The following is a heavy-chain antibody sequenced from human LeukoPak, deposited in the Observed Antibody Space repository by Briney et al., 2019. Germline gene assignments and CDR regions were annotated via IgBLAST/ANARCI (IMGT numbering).Heavy chain of an antibody. CDR2: IYTSGST. D-gene: IGHD6-13*01. CDR3: ARDLLDSSSWYNWFDP. J-gene: IGHJ5*01. CDR1: GGSISSYC. V-gene: IGHV4-4*07. Sequence: SETLSLTCTVSGGSISSYCWSWIRQPAGKGLEWIGRIYTSGSTNYNPSLKSRVTMSVDTSKNQFSLKLSSVTAADTAVYYCARDLLDSSSWYNWFDPWGKGTTVTVSS.